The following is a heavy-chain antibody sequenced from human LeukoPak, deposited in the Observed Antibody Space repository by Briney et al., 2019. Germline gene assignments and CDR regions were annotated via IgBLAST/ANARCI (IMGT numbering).Heavy chain of an antibody. CDR2: IISGGRIL. CDR1: GFIFSIYE. Sequence: GGSLRLSWAASGFIFSIYETNWVRQAPGEGLEWVSYIISGGRILYFTHSVRGTFTISRDNATNSLYLQMNSLRAEDTAVYYCAREYCSGRTCYLPGYWGQETLVTVSS. V-gene: IGHV3-48*03. J-gene: IGHJ4*02. CDR3: AREYCSGRTCYLPGY. D-gene: IGHD2-15*01.